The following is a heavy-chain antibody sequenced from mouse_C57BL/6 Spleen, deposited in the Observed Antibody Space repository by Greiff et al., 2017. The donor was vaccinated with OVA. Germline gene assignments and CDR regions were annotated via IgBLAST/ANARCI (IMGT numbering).Heavy chain of an antibody. D-gene: IGHD1-1*01. CDR3: ARGHGSSSPFAY. V-gene: IGHV1-69*01. J-gene: IGHJ3*01. CDR2: IDPSDSYT. CDR1: GYTFTSYW. Sequence: QVQLQQPGAELVMPGASVKLSCKASGYTFTSYWMHWVKQRPAQGLEWIGEIDPSDSYTNYNQKFKGKSTLTVDKSSSTAYMQLSSLTSEDSAVYYCARGHGSSSPFAYWGQGTLVTVSA.